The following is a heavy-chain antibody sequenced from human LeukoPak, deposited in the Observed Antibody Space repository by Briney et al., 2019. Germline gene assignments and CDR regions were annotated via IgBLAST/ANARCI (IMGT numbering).Heavy chain of an antibody. CDR3: AKDMRDSSGYYYVMADAFDI. V-gene: IGHV3-23*01. J-gene: IGHJ3*02. D-gene: IGHD3-22*01. CDR1: GFTFSSYA. Sequence: GGSLRLSCAASGFTFSSYAMSWVRQAPGKGLEWVSAISGSGGSTYYADSVKGRFTIPRDNSKYTLYLQMNSLRAEDTAVYYCAKDMRDSSGYYYVMADAFDIWGQGTMVTVSS. CDR2: ISGSGGST.